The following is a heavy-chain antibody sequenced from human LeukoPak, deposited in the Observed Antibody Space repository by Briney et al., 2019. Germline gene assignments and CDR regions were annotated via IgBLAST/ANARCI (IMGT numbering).Heavy chain of an antibody. CDR3: ARQGYSSSWYVDY. Sequence: KASETLSLTCTVSGGSISSYYWSWIRQPPGKGLEWIGYIYYSGSTNYNPSLKSRVTISVDTSKNQFSLKLSSVTAADTAVYYCARQGYSSSWYVDYWGQGTLVTVSS. D-gene: IGHD6-13*01. V-gene: IGHV4-59*08. CDR2: IYYSGST. J-gene: IGHJ4*02. CDR1: GGSISSYY.